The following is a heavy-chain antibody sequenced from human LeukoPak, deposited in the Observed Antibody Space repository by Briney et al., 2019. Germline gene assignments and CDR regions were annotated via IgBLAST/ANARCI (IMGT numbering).Heavy chain of an antibody. CDR2: IIPIFGTA. CDR3: ASSSPPRFSRPAGY. V-gene: IGHV1-69*13. J-gene: IGHJ4*02. CDR1: GGTFSSYA. D-gene: IGHD6-19*01. Sequence: ASVKVSCKASGGTFSSYAISWVRQAPGQGLEWMGGIIPIFGTANYAQKFQGRVTITADESTSTAYMELSSLRSEDTAVYYCASSSPPRFSRPAGYWGQGTLVTVSS.